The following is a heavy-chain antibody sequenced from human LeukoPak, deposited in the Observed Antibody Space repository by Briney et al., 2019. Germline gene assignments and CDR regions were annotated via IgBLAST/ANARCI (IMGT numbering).Heavy chain of an antibody. J-gene: IGHJ4*02. V-gene: IGHV3-66*01. D-gene: IGHD3-22*01. CDR2: LYSNGNT. CDR3: ARSDISMTVAYDY. Sequence: GESLRLSCAASGFTVSSNYMSWARQAPGKGLEWVSVLYSNGNTYYADSVKGRFTISRDNSKNTLYLQMNSLRAEDTAVYYCARSDISMTVAYDYWGQGPLVTVSS. CDR1: GFTVSSNY.